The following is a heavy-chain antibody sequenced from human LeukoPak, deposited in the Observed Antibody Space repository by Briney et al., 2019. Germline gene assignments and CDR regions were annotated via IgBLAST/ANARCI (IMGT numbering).Heavy chain of an antibody. J-gene: IGHJ4*02. CDR2: VYSGDNT. V-gene: IGHV3-53*01. CDR1: GFAVSSNY. D-gene: IGHD6-6*01. CDR3: ARDAANSIAARYDY. Sequence: EPGGSLRLSCAASGFAVSSNYMSRVRQAPGKGLEWVSVVYSGDNTYYAASVRGRFTISRDNSKNTLYLRMNSLRPEDTAVYFCARDAANSIAARYDYWGQGTLVTVSS.